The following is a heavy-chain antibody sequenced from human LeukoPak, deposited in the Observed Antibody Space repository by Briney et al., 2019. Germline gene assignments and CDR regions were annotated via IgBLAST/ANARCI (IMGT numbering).Heavy chain of an antibody. CDR1: GGTFSSYA. CDR2: INTNTGNP. Sequence: ASVKVSCKASGGTFSSYAISWVRQAPGQGLEWMGWINTNTGNPTYAQGFTGRFVFSLDTSVSTAYLQISSLKAEDTAVYYCARDLGEWFGDFDYWGQGTLVTVSS. D-gene: IGHD3-10*01. CDR3: ARDLGEWFGDFDY. J-gene: IGHJ4*02. V-gene: IGHV7-4-1*02.